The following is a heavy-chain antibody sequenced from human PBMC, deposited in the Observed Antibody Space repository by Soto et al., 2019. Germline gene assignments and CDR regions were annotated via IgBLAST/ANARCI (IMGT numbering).Heavy chain of an antibody. J-gene: IGHJ6*02. CDR3: ARGMYYDFWSGYYQVFSYYYYGMDV. V-gene: IGHV1-2*04. Sequence: QVQLVQSGAEVKKPGASVKVSCKASGYTFTGYYMHWVRQAPGQGLEWMGWINPNSGGTNYAQKFQGWVTMTRDTSISTAYMELSRLRSDDTAVYYCARGMYYDFWSGYYQVFSYYYYGMDVWGQGPTVTVSS. D-gene: IGHD3-3*01. CDR2: INPNSGGT. CDR1: GYTFTGYY.